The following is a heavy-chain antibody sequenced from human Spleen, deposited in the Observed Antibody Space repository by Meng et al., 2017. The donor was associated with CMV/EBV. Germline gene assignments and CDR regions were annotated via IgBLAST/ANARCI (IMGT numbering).Heavy chain of an antibody. J-gene: IGHJ5*02. Sequence: SETLSLTCAVSGGSLSGYYWNWIRQPPGKGLEWIGDISDGGIANYHPSLKSRVAISLDKSKNQFSVKLNSVTAADTAVYYCARAGGIVVVPAAILGNWFDPWGQGTLVTVSS. CDR2: ISDGGIA. D-gene: IGHD2-2*02. V-gene: IGHV4-34*01. CDR1: GGSLSGYY. CDR3: ARAGGIVVVPAAILGNWFDP.